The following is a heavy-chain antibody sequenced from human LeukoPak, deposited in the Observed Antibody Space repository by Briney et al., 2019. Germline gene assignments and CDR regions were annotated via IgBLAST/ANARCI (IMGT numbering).Heavy chain of an antibody. D-gene: IGHD3-3*01. Sequence: SVKVSCKASGGTFSSYAIRWVRQAPGQGLEWMGGIIPIFGTANYAQKFQGRVTITADESTSTAYMELSSLRSEDTAVYYCASVRFLEWSTSDKWYFDYWGQGTLVTVSS. CDR1: GGTFSSYA. CDR3: ASVRFLEWSTSDKWYFDY. J-gene: IGHJ4*02. V-gene: IGHV1-69*13. CDR2: IIPIFGTA.